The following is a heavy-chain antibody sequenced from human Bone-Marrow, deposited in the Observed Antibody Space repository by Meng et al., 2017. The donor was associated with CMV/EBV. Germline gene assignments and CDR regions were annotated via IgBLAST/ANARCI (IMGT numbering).Heavy chain of an antibody. CDR2: VYYSGST. J-gene: IGHJ5*02. CDR3: ARGEDCTTTTCFAGGWFGP. Sequence: GSLRLSCTVSGGSISSSSYYWGWIRQPPGKGLEWIGTVYYSGSTFYSPSLKSRVTISTDTSKNQFSLKLSSVTAADTAIYYCARGEDCTTTTCFAGGWFGPWGQGTPVTVSS. D-gene: IGHD2-2*01. V-gene: IGHV4-39*07. CDR1: GGSISSSSYY.